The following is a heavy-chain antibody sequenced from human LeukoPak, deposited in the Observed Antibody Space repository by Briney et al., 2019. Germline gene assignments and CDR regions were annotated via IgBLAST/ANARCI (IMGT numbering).Heavy chain of an antibody. J-gene: IGHJ3*02. CDR2: SYRRDTT. Sequence: GGSLRLSCAASGFSVFSNYMTWVRQAPGKGLEWVAVSYRRDTTFYADAVKGRFIISTDSSRKTVYLQMNSLRVDDTAMYYCARIYGNSTIADAFDTWGQGTMVIVSS. D-gene: IGHD2-21*01. V-gene: IGHV3-53*01. CDR3: ARIYGNSTIADAFDT. CDR1: GFSVFSNY.